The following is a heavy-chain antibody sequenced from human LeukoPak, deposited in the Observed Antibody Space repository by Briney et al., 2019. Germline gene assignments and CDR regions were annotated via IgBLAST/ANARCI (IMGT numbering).Heavy chain of an antibody. J-gene: IGHJ3*02. Sequence: GGSLRLSCAASGFTFSNYSMNWVRQAPGKGLEWVSYISRSSSIIYYADSVKGRFTISRDNAKNSLFLQMNSLRAEDTAVYYCARAKRNGFDIWGQGTMVTVSS. CDR3: ARAKRNGFDI. CDR1: GFTFSNYS. V-gene: IGHV3-48*01. CDR2: ISRSSSII.